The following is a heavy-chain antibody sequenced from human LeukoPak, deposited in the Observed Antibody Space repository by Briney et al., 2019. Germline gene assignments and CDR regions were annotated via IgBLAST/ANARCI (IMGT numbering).Heavy chain of an antibody. Sequence: GGSLRLSCSASGFPFSSYGMHWVRQAPGKGLEWVAVIWYDGSNKYYADSVKGRFTISRDNSKNTLYLQMNSLRAEDTAVYYCASGGNYDFWSGYIHYWGQGTLVTVSS. V-gene: IGHV3-33*08. CDR1: GFPFSSYG. CDR3: ASGGNYDFWSGYIHY. CDR2: IWYDGSNK. D-gene: IGHD3-3*01. J-gene: IGHJ4*02.